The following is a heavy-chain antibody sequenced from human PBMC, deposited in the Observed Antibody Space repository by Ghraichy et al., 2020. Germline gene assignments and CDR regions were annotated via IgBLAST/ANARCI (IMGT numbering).Heavy chain of an antibody. J-gene: IGHJ6*02. CDR2: IYPGDSDT. CDR1: GYSFTSYW. D-gene: IGHD6-13*01. Sequence: GESLNISCKGSGYSFTSYWIGWVRQMPGKGLEWMGIIYPGDSDTRYSPSFQGQVTISADKSISTAYLQWSSLKASDTAMYYCARHLAAAGTRGYYYYGMDVWGQGTTVTVSS. CDR3: ARHLAAAGTRGYYYYGMDV. V-gene: IGHV5-51*01.